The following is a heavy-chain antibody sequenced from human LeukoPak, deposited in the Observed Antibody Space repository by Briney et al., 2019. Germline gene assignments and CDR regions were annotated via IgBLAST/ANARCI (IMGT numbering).Heavy chain of an antibody. V-gene: IGHV3-21*01. CDR1: GFTFSSYS. CDR2: ISSTGTYI. Sequence: GGSLRLSCAASGFTFSSYSMNWVRQAPGKGLEWVSSISSTGTYIYYADSVKGRFTISRDNAKNSLYLQMNSLRAEDTAVYYCARDPSVVPAAVNWFDSWGQGTLVTVSS. J-gene: IGHJ5*01. D-gene: IGHD2-2*01. CDR3: ARDPSVVPAAVNWFDS.